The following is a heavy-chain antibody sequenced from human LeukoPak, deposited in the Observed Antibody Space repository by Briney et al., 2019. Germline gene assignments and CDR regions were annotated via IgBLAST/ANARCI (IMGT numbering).Heavy chain of an antibody. CDR1: GFTFSSYA. CDR2: ISGSGGST. J-gene: IGHJ5*02. D-gene: IGHD3-10*01. CDR3: AREPPSGSYYLKFFDP. Sequence: PGGSLRLSCAASGFTFSSYAMSWVRQAPGKGLEWVSAISGSGGSTYYADSVKGRFTISRDNSKNTLYLQMNSLRAEDTAVYYCAREPPSGSYYLKFFDPWGQGTLVTVSS. V-gene: IGHV3-23*01.